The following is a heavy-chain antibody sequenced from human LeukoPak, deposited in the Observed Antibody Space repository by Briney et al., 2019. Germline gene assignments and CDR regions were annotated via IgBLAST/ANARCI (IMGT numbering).Heavy chain of an antibody. CDR1: GFTFSDYY. CDR3: ARVGIVATKRWFDP. J-gene: IGHJ5*02. Sequence: GGSLRLSCAASGFTFSDYYMSWIRQAPGKGLEWVSYISSSGSTIYYADSVKGRFTISRDNAKNSLYLQMNSLRAEDTAVYYCARVGIVATKRWFDPWGQGTLVTVSS. V-gene: IGHV3-11*01. CDR2: ISSSGSTI. D-gene: IGHD5-12*01.